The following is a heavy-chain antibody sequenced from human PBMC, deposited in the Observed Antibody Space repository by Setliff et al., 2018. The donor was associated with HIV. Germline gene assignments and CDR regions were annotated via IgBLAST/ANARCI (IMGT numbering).Heavy chain of an antibody. CDR1: GFSFTSYW. V-gene: IGHV5-10-1*01. CDR2: IDPADSYT. CDR3: ARHFGYNPGWFDA. J-gene: IGHJ5*02. D-gene: IGHD3-10*01. Sequence: GESLKISCKGSGFSFTSYWISWVRQMPGKGLEWMGRIDPADSYTHYSPSFQGHITISIDKSISSASLHWSSLRTSDTAIYYCARHFGYNPGWFDAWGQGTLVTVSS.